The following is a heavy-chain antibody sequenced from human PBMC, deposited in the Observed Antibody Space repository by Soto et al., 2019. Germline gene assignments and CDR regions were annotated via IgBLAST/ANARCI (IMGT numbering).Heavy chain of an antibody. CDR1: GGTFSSYT. J-gene: IGHJ4*02. D-gene: IGHD6-19*01. Sequence: SVKVSCTASGGTFSSYTSSWVRQAPGQGLEWMGRIIPILGIANYAQKFQGRVTITADKSTSTAYMELSSLRSEDTAVYYCARDPLPYSSGWYNYWGQGTLVTVS. V-gene: IGHV1-69*04. CDR3: ARDPLPYSSGWYNY. CDR2: IIPILGIA.